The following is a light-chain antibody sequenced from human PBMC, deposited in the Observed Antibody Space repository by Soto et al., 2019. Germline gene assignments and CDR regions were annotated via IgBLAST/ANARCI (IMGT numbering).Light chain of an antibody. CDR1: QSVSSSY. V-gene: IGKV3-20*01. Sequence: EIVLTQSPGTLSLSPGERATLSCRASQSVSSSYLAWYQQKPGQAPRLLIYGASSRATGIPDRFRGSGSGTDFTLTVSRLEPEDFAVYYCQQYGRSPWTFGQGTKGDIK. CDR3: QQYGRSPWT. J-gene: IGKJ1*01. CDR2: GAS.